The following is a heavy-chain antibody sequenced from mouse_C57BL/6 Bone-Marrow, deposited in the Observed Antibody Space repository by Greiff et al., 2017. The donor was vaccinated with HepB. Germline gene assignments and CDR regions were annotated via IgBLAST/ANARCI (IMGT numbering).Heavy chain of an antibody. Sequence: EVQGVESGGGLVKPGGSLKLSCAASGFTFSSYTMSWVRQTPEKRLEWVATISGGGGNTYYPDSVKGRFTISRDNAMNTLYLQMSSLRSEDTALYYCARQLRLRFPYAMDYWGQGTSVTVSS. V-gene: IGHV5-9*01. CDR2: ISGGGGNT. CDR1: GFTFSSYT. CDR3: ARQLRLRFPYAMDY. D-gene: IGHD3-2*02. J-gene: IGHJ4*01.